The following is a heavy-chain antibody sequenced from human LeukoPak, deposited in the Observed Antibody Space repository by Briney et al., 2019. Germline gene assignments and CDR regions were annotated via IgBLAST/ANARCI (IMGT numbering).Heavy chain of an antibody. J-gene: IGHJ2*01. V-gene: IGHV6-1*01. CDR1: GDSVSSNTAS. CDR3: ARGANSNWYFDL. Sequence: SQTLSLTCAISGDSVSSNTASWNWIRQSPSRGLEWLGRTYYRSKWYNDYAVSVKSRITINPDTSKNQFSLQLSSMTPEDTAVYYCARGANSNWYFDLWGRGTLVAVSS. D-gene: IGHD1-1*01. CDR2: TYYRSKWYN.